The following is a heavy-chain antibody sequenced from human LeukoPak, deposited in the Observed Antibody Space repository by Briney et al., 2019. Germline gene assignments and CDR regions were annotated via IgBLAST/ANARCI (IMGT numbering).Heavy chain of an antibody. J-gene: IGHJ5*02. Sequence: PGGSLRLSCAASGFTFSDYYMSWIRQAPGKGLEWVSYISSSGSTIYYADSVKGRFTISRDNAKNSLYLQMNSLRAEDTAVYYCAKCPFITGTTIWFDPWGQGTLVTVSS. CDR2: ISSSGSTI. CDR3: AKCPFITGTTIWFDP. CDR1: GFTFSDYY. D-gene: IGHD1-7*01. V-gene: IGHV3-11*01.